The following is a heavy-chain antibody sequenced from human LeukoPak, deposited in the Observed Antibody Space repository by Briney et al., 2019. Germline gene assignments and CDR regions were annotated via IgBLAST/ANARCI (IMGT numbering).Heavy chain of an antibody. CDR3: ARDGSSGWYGTYWYFDL. V-gene: IGHV4-59*01. J-gene: IGHJ2*01. D-gene: IGHD6-19*01. Sequence: SETLSLTCTVSGGSISSYYWSWIRQPPGKGLEWIGYIYYSGSTNYNPSLKSRVTISVDTSKNQFSLKLSSVTAADTAVYYCARDGSSGWYGTYWYFDLWGRGTLVTVSS. CDR2: IYYSGST. CDR1: GGSISSYY.